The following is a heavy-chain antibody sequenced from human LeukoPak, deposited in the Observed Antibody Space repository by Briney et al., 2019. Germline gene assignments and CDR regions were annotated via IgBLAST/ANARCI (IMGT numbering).Heavy chain of an antibody. D-gene: IGHD3-3*01. Sequence: SETLSLTCAVYGGSFSGYFWIWIRQPPGKGLEWIGEINHSGSTNYNPSLKSRVTISVDTSKNQFSLKLSSVTAADTAVYYCARDWYDFWSGYRLYFDYWGQGTLVTVSS. CDR1: GGSFSGYF. J-gene: IGHJ4*02. CDR3: ARDWYDFWSGYRLYFDY. V-gene: IGHV4-34*01. CDR2: INHSGST.